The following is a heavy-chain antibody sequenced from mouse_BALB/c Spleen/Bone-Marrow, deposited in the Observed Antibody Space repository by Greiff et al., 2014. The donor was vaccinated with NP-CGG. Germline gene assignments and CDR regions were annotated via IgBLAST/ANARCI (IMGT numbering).Heavy chain of an antibody. V-gene: IGHV5-4*02. J-gene: IGHJ3*01. CDR2: ISDGGSYT. CDR3: ARDGDYTYAWFAY. Sequence: EVKLMESGGGLVKPGGSLKLSCAASGFTFSDYYMYWVRQTPEKRLEWVATISDGGSYTFCPDSVKGRFTISRDNAKNNLYLQMSSLKSEDTAMYYCARDGDYTYAWFAYWGQGTLVTVSA. D-gene: IGHD2-14*01. CDR1: GFTFSDYY.